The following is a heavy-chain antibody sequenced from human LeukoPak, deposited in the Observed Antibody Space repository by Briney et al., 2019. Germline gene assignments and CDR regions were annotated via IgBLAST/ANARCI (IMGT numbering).Heavy chain of an antibody. CDR3: ARGGLYYDFWSGYYWFDY. CDR2: INPNSGGT. CDR1: GYTFTGYY. J-gene: IGHJ4*02. D-gene: IGHD3-3*01. V-gene: IGHV1-2*06. Sequence: ASVKVSXKASGYTFTGYYMHWVRQAPGQGLEWMGRINPNSGGTNYAQKLQGRVTMTTDTSTSTAYMELRSLRSDDTAVYYCARGGLYYDFWSGYYWFDYWGQGTLVTVSS.